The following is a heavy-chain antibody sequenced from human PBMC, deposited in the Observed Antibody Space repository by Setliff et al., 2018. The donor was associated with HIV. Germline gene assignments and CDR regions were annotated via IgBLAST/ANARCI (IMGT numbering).Heavy chain of an antibody. V-gene: IGHV4-59*01. CDR2: IYYSGST. Sequence: LSLTCTVSGGSISSYYWSWIRQPPGKGLGWIGYIYYSGSTNYNPSLKSRVTISVDTSKNQFSLKLSSVTAADTAVYYCARENYYGSGSLDYWGQGTLVTVSS. D-gene: IGHD3-10*01. CDR3: ARENYYGSGSLDY. J-gene: IGHJ4*02. CDR1: GGSISSYY.